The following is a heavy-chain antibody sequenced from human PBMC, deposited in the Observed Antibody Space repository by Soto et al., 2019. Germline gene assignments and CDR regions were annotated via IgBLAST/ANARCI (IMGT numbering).Heavy chain of an antibody. V-gene: IGHV4-31*03. J-gene: IGHJ4*02. CDR3: ARIEMASIK. Sequence: TLSLTCSVSGACISSGGYYCIWLRQSPGKGLEWIGHIYYTGSTFYSPSLKSRLTISLDTSKNQFSLDLRSVTAADTAMYYCARIEMASIKWGRGTLVTVSS. CDR1: GACISSGGYY. CDR2: IYYTGST.